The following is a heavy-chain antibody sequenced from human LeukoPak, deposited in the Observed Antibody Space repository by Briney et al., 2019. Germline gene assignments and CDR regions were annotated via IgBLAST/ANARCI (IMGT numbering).Heavy chain of an antibody. J-gene: IGHJ5*01. CDR1: GFTFRRSG. CDR2: ISGSGDNT. V-gene: IGHV3-23*01. Sequence: GRSLRLSCLASGFTFRRSGLHWVRQAPGKGLEWVSAISGSGDNTYYADSVKGRFTISRDNSKTTLFLQMNSLRAEDTAVYYCAKDLHDYGNYVGWFDSWGQGTLVTVSS. CDR3: AKDLHDYGNYVGWFDS. D-gene: IGHD4-11*01.